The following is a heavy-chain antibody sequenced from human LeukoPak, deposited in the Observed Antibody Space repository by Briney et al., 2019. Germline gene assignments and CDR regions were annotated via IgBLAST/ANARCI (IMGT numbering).Heavy chain of an antibody. CDR1: GYTFTTYY. J-gene: IGHJ4*02. CDR2: INPTGGST. Sequence: ASVTVSCKASGYTFTTYYIHWVRQAPGQGLEWMGIINPTGGSTTYAQKCQGRVTMTRDTSTSTVFMELNSLRAEDTAVYYCALYSSTWYWGQGTLVTVSS. CDR3: ALYSSTWY. D-gene: IGHD6-13*01. V-gene: IGHV1-46*01.